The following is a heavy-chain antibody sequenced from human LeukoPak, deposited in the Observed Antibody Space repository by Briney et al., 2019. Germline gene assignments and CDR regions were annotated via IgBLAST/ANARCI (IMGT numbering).Heavy chain of an antibody. CDR3: AKANWSPGRAGSGSSGWYYFDY. D-gene: IGHD6-19*01. CDR2: IIPIFGTA. V-gene: IGHV1-69*13. CDR1: GGTFSSYA. Sequence: LWASVKVSCKASGGTFSSYAISWVRQAPGQGLEWMGGIIPIFGTANYAQKFQGRVTITADESTSTAYMELSSLRAEDTAVYYCAKANWSPGRAGSGSSGWYYFDYWGQGTLVTVSS. J-gene: IGHJ4*02.